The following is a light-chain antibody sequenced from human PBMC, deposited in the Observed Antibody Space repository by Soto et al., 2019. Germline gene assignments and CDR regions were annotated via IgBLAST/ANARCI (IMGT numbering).Light chain of an antibody. V-gene: IGKV1-5*03. CDR1: QSISSR. CDR3: QQYNSYWT. J-gene: IGKJ1*01. Sequence: DIQMTQSPSTLSASVGDRVTITCRASQSISSRLAWYQQKPGKAPKLLIYKASSLESGVPSRFSGSGSGTVFTLTISSLQPDDSATYYYQQYNSYWTFGQGTKVEIK. CDR2: KAS.